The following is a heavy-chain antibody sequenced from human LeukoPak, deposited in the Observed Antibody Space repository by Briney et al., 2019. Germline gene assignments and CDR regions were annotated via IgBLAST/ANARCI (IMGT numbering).Heavy chain of an antibody. V-gene: IGHV4-59*01. CDR2: IYYSGST. CDR3: ARRGYYGSGSSYYFDY. CDR1: GGSFSGYY. J-gene: IGHJ4*02. D-gene: IGHD3-10*01. Sequence: SETLSLTCAVYGGSFSGYYWSWIRQPPGKGLEWIGYIYYSGSTNYNPSLKSRVTISVDTSKNQFSLKLSSVTAADTAVYYCARRGYYGSGSSYYFDYWGQGTLVTVSS.